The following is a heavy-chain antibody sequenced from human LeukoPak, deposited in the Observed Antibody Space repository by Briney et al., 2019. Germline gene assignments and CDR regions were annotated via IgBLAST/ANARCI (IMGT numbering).Heavy chain of an antibody. CDR1: GFTFGDYA. D-gene: IGHD3-3*01. CDR3: TRVGSGIFGVVIGKIDY. V-gene: IGHV3-49*03. Sequence: GGSLRLSCTASGFTFGDYAMSWFRQAPGKGLEWVSFIRSKAYGGTTEYAASVKGRFTISRDDSKSIAYLQMNSLKTEDTAVYYCTRVGSGIFGVVIGKIDYWGQGTLVTVSS. CDR2: IRSKAYGGTT. J-gene: IGHJ4*02.